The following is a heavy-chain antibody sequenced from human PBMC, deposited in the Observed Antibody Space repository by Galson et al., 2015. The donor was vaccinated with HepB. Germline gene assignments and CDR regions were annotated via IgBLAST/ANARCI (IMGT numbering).Heavy chain of an antibody. CDR2: ISGSGGSI. CDR1: GFTFSSYA. Sequence: SLRLSCAASGFTFSSYAMSWVRQAPGKGLEWVSAISGSGGSIYYADSVKGRFTISRDNSKNTLYLQMNSLRAEDTAVYYCAKVLREVNLFDYWGQGTLVTVSS. V-gene: IGHV3-23*01. J-gene: IGHJ4*02. CDR3: AKVLREVNLFDY. D-gene: IGHD1-14*01.